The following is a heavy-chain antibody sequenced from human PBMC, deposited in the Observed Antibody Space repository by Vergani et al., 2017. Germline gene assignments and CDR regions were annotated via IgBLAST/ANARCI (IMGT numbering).Heavy chain of an antibody. CDR2: INSDGSST. CDR3: AKDSGPYYYDSSGYYSNDAFDI. D-gene: IGHD3-22*01. CDR1: GFTFSSYW. Sequence: EVQLVESGGGLVQPGGSLRLSCAASGFTFSSYWMHWVRQAPGKGLVWVSRINSDGSSTSYADSVKGRFTISRDNAKNTLYLQMNSLRAEDTAVYYCAKDSGPYYYDSSGYYSNDAFDIWGQGTMVTVSS. V-gene: IGHV3-74*01. J-gene: IGHJ3*02.